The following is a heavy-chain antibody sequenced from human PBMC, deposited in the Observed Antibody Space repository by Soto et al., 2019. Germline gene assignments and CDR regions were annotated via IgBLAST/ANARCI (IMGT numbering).Heavy chain of an antibody. J-gene: IGHJ4*02. V-gene: IGHV4-34*01. CDR1: GGSFNGYY. CDR3: ASQRPTVTTFDY. D-gene: IGHD4-17*01. Sequence: SETLSLTFAVYGGSFNGYYWNWIRQPPGKGLEWIGEINHSGSTNYNPSLKSRVSISVDTSKNQFSLRLSSVTAADTAVYYCASQRPTVTTFDYWGQGTLVTVSS. CDR2: INHSGST.